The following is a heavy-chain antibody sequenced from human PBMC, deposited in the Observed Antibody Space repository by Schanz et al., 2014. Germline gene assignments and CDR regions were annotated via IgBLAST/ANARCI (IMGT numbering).Heavy chain of an antibody. D-gene: IGHD6-13*01. CDR3: AKSQGSSFDS. Sequence: EVQLVESGGDLVQPGGSLRLSCSASGFSFSSYAINWVRQAPGKGLEWVSSFNDGGVNKYYADSVKGRFTISSDNSKSTLYLQMSSLRAEDTAVYYCAKSQGSSFDSWGQGTLVTVSS. J-gene: IGHJ4*02. CDR2: FNDGGVNK. V-gene: IGHV3-23*04. CDR1: GFSFSSYA.